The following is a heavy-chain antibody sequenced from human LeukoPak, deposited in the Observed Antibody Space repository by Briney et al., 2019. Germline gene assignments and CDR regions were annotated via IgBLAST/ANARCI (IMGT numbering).Heavy chain of an antibody. CDR2: ISYDGSNK. J-gene: IGHJ6*02. Sequence: GGSLRLSCAASGCTFSSYAMHWVRQAPGKGLEWVAVISYDGSNKYYADSVKGRFTISRDDSKNTLYLQMNSLRAEDTAVYYCARGPHYDTQSMDVWGQGTTVTVSS. D-gene: IGHD3-22*01. CDR1: GCTFSSYA. CDR3: ARGPHYDTQSMDV. V-gene: IGHV3-30-3*01.